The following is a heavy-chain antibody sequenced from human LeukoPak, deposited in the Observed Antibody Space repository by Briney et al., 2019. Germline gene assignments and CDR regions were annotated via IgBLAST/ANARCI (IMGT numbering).Heavy chain of an antibody. D-gene: IGHD3-10*01. V-gene: IGHV3-23*01. J-gene: IGHJ6*04. CDR1: GLTLSSYA. CDR2: ISGSGGST. Sequence: GGSLRLSCAASGLTLSSYAMNWVRQAPGKGLEWVSAISGSGGSTYYADSVKGRFTISRDNSKNTLYLQMNSLRAEDTAVYYCAKDKVLWFGESSDGMDVWGKGTTVTVSS. CDR3: AKDKVLWFGESSDGMDV.